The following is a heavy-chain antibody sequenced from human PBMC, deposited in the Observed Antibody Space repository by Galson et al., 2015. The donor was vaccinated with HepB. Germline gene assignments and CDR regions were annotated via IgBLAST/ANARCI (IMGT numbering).Heavy chain of an antibody. V-gene: IGHV3-23*01. Sequence: SLRLSCAASGFTFSSYAMSWVRQAPGKGLEWVSAISGSGGSTYYADSVKGRFTISRDNSKNTLYLQMNSLRAEDTAVYYCAKNSVSCSGGSCYIRNNWFDPWGQGTLVTVSS. D-gene: IGHD2-15*01. J-gene: IGHJ5*02. CDR2: ISGSGGST. CDR1: GFTFSSYA. CDR3: AKNSVSCSGGSCYIRNNWFDP.